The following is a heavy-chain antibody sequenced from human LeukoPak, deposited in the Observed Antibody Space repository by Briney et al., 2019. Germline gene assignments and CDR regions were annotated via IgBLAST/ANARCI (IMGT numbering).Heavy chain of an antibody. V-gene: IGHV3-23*01. Sequence: GGSLRLSCAASGFTFSNYGMSWVRQAPGKGLEWVSSIIDSGGRTNYADSVKGRFTISRDNSKNTLYLQMNSLRAEDTAVYYCARESRGYDILTGKYHRGYYSYYMDVWGKGTTVTVSS. D-gene: IGHD3-9*01. CDR1: GFTFSNYG. J-gene: IGHJ6*03. CDR2: IIDSGGRT. CDR3: ARESRGYDILTGKYHRGYYSYYMDV.